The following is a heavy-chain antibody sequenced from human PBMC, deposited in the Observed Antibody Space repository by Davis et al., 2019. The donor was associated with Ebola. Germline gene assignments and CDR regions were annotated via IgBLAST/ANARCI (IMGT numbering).Heavy chain of an antibody. D-gene: IGHD3-16*01. CDR2: IFHTGRT. CDR1: GFTFSDYY. CDR3: AALLGPQIHHGTFHY. J-gene: IGHJ4*02. Sequence: ESLKISCAASGFTFSDYYMNWIRQSPGKGLEWIGEIFHTGRTNYNPSLKSRVSISLDTSKNQFFLRLNSVTAADTAVYFCAALLGPQIHHGTFHYWGQGALVTVSS. V-gene: IGHV4-34*08.